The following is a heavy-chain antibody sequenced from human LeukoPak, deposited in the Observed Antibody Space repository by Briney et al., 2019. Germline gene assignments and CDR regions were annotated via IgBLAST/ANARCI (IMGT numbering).Heavy chain of an antibody. CDR1: GYSFTSYW. CDR3: ARLPHSHLHPPPLGPVYFDY. J-gene: IGHJ4*02. V-gene: IGHV5-51*01. Sequence: GESLKISCKGSGYSFTSYWIGWVRQMPGKGLEWMGIIYPGDPDTRYSPSFQGQVTISADKSISTAYLQWSSLKASDTAMYYCARLPHSHLHPPPLGPVYFDYWGQGTLVTVSS. CDR2: IYPGDPDT. D-gene: IGHD2-21*01.